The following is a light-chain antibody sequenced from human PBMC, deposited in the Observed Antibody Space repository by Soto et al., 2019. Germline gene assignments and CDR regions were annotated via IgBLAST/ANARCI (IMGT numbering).Light chain of an antibody. V-gene: IGKV3-20*01. J-gene: IGKJ4*01. Sequence: IVLTQSPCTLSLSPGEGATLSCRASQSVNNNYLAWYQQKPGQAPRLLIYGASKRATGIPDRFSGSGSGTDFTLTISRLEPEDFAVYYCHQYSNLPVTFGGGTKV. CDR3: HQYSNLPVT. CDR2: GAS. CDR1: QSVNNNY.